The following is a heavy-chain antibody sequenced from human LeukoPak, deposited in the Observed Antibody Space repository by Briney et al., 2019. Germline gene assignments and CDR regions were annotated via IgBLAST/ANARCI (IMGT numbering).Heavy chain of an antibody. CDR2: IWYDGSNK. V-gene: IGHV3-33*01. D-gene: IGHD2-2*01. J-gene: IGHJ4*02. Sequence: GGSLRLSCAASGFTFSSYGMHWVRQAPGKGLEWVAVIWYDGSNKYYADSVKGRFTISRDNSKNTLYLQMNSLRAEATAVYYCARDSDYCSSTSCYFFDYWGQGTLVTVSS. CDR1: GFTFSSYG. CDR3: ARDSDYCSSTSCYFFDY.